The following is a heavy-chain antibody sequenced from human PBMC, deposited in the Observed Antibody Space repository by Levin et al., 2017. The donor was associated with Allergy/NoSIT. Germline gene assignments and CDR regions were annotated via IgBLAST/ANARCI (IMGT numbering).Heavy chain of an antibody. Sequence: PGGSLRLSCAASGFTFSSYGMHWVRQAPGKGLEWVAVIWYDGSNKYYADSVKGRFTISRDNSKNTLYLQMNSLRAEDTAVYYCARRSRRYQGSSGYYYYGMDVWGQGTTVTVSS. CDR2: IWYDGSNK. V-gene: IGHV3-33*01. D-gene: IGHD3-22*01. CDR1: GFTFSSYG. CDR3: ARRSRRYQGSSGYYYYGMDV. J-gene: IGHJ6*02.